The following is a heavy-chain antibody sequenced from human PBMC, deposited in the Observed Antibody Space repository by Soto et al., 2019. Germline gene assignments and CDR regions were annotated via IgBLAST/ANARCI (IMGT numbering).Heavy chain of an antibody. D-gene: IGHD5-18*01. CDR3: AKDSVTDGYGAAGMDV. V-gene: IGHV3-23*01. CDR1: GFTFSYYA. Sequence: EEQILESGGDLVQPGGSLRLSCAASGFTFSYYAMTWVRQAPGKGLEWVSAISGAGGSTYYADSVKGRFTISRDNSKKIVYLQMNSLRGEDTAVYYCAKDSVTDGYGAAGMDVWGHGTTVTVSS. J-gene: IGHJ6*02. CDR2: ISGAGGST.